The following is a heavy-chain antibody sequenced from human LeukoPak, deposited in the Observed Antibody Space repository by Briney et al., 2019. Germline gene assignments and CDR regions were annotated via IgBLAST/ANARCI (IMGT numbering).Heavy chain of an antibody. J-gene: IGHJ3*02. CDR3: ARHYCSSTSCYFAFDI. CDR2: INHSGST. CDR1: GGSFSGYY. V-gene: IGHV4-34*01. D-gene: IGHD2-2*01. Sequence: SETLSLTCAVYGGSFSGYYWSWIRQPPGKGLEWIGEINHSGSTNYNPSLKSRVTISVDTSKNQFSLKLSSVTAADTAVYYCARHYCSSTSCYFAFDIWGQGTMVTVSS.